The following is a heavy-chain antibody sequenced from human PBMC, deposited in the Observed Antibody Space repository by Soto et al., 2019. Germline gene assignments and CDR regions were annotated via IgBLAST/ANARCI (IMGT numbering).Heavy chain of an antibody. D-gene: IGHD3-10*01. V-gene: IGHV3-30-3*01. J-gene: IGHJ4*02. Sequence: GGSLRLSCAASGFTFSSYAMHWVRQAPGKGLEWVAVISYDGSNKYYADSVKGRFTISRDNSKNTLYLQMNSLRAEDTAVYYCAKDQVLLWFGELFRFDYWGQGT. CDR3: AKDQVLLWFGELFRFDY. CDR2: ISYDGSNK. CDR1: GFTFSSYA.